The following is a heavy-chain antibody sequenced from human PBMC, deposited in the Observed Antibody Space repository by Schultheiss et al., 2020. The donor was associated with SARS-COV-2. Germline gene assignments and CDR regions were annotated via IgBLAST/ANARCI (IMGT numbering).Heavy chain of an antibody. J-gene: IGHJ6*02. V-gene: IGHV4-4*07. D-gene: IGHD3-22*01. CDR2: IYSSGST. CDR3: ARAHYYDSSGYNYYYGMDV. Sequence: GSLRLSCTVSGGSISSYFWSWIRQPVEKGLEWIGRIYSSGSTNYNPSLKSRVTISVDTSKNQFSLKLSSVTAADTAVYYCARAHYYDSSGYNYYYGMDVWGQGTTVTVAS. CDR1: GGSISSYF.